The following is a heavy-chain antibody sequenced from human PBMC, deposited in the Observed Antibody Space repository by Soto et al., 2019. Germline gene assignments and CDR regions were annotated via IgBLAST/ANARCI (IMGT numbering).Heavy chain of an antibody. CDR2: IYYSGST. D-gene: IGHD1-26*01. CDR3: ARNSGSYLKFDY. CDR1: GGSISSGGYY. Sequence: QVQLQESGPGLVKPSQTLSLTCTVSGGSISSGGYYWSWIRQHPGKGLEWIGYIYYSGSTYYNPSLKSRVTRSVDTSKNQFSLKLSSVTAADTAGYYCARNSGSYLKFDYWGQGTLVTVSS. V-gene: IGHV4-31*03. J-gene: IGHJ4*02.